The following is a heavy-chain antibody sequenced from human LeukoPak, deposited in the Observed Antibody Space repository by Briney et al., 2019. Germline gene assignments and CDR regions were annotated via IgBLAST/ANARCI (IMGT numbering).Heavy chain of an antibody. CDR2: VNQGGTEK. D-gene: IGHD5-18*01. CDR1: GFTFSSQW. V-gene: IGHV3-7*01. CDR3: ARADWDTAMIDY. Sequence: GGSLRLSCAASGFTFSSQWMGWVRQAPGKGLEWVANVNQGGTEKFYVDSVKGRFTISRDNAENSLYLQMNSLRAEDTAVYYCARADWDTAMIDYWGQGTLVTVSS. J-gene: IGHJ4*02.